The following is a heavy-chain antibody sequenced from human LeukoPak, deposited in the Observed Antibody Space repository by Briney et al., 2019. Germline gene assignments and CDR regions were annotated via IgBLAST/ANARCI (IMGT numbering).Heavy chain of an antibody. D-gene: IGHD6-13*01. CDR2: IIPILGIA. V-gene: IGHV1-69*04. CDR3: VTLGGSSSWYGNGMDV. Sequence: SVKVSCKASGYTFTSYAISWVRQAPGQGLEWMGRIIPILGIANYAQKFQGRVTITADKSTSTAYMELSSLRSEDTAVYYCVTLGGSSSWYGNGMDVWGQGTTVTVSS. CDR1: GYTFTSYA. J-gene: IGHJ6*02.